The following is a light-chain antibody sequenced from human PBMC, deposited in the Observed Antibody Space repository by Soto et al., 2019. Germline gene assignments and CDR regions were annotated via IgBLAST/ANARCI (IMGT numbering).Light chain of an antibody. CDR2: YDD. CDR3: AAWDDSLKGVV. CDR1: SSNIGKNA. V-gene: IGLV1-36*01. Sequence: QSVLTQPPSVSAAPRQRVTISCSGSSSNIGKNAVNWYQQLPGKAPKLLIYYDDLLPSGVSDRFSGSKSGTSASLAISGLQSEDEADYYCAAWDDSLKGVVFGGGTKVTVL. J-gene: IGLJ2*01.